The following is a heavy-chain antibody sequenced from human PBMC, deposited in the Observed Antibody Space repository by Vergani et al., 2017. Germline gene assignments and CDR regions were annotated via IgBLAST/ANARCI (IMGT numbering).Heavy chain of an antibody. CDR1: GASVNSYY. V-gene: IGHV4-59*02. Sequence: QVKLQESGPGLVKPSETLSLTCTVSGASVNSYYWSWIRQPPGKGLEWMGYVSFRGDTLYDPSVKGRMTISLNTSKNQFSLTLTSVTAADTAVYYCARSRIYYGAGSPDYWGQGTLVTVSS. CDR2: VSFRGDT. CDR3: ARSRIYYGAGSPDY. D-gene: IGHD3-10*01. J-gene: IGHJ4*02.